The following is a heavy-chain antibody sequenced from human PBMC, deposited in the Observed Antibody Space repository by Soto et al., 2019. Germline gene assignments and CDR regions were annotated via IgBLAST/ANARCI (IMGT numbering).Heavy chain of an antibody. V-gene: IGHV4-59*01. Sequence: SETLSLTCTVSGGSISSYYWSWIRQPPGKGLEWIGYIYYSGSTNYNPSLKSRVTISVDTSKNQFSLKLSSVTAADTAVYYCARVQYYDILTGYSHYYYYGMDVWGQGTTVTVSS. CDR2: IYYSGST. CDR3: ARVQYYDILTGYSHYYYYGMDV. CDR1: GGSISSYY. J-gene: IGHJ6*02. D-gene: IGHD3-9*01.